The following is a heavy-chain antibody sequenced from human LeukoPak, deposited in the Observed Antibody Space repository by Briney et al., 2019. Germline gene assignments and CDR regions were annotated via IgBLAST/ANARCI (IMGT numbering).Heavy chain of an antibody. CDR2: ISGSGGST. CDR1: GFTFSSYA. Sequence: GGSLRLSCAASGFTFSSYAMSWVRQAPGKGLEWVSGISGSGGSTYYAASVKGRFTISSDNSKNTLYLQMNSLRAEDTDIYYCAKALGGIVVVIAADWGQGTLVTVSS. V-gene: IGHV3-23*01. D-gene: IGHD2-15*01. CDR3: AKALGGIVVVIAAD. J-gene: IGHJ4*02.